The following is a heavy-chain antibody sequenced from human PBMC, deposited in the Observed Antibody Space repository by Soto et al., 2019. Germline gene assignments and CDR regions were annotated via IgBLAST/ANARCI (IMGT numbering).Heavy chain of an antibody. CDR2: ISHDGSDK. J-gene: IGHJ4*02. CDR3: AKSPHFLCISANCYSYNFVY. V-gene: IGHV3-30*18. D-gene: IGHD2-2*02. CDR1: GFPFGDFG. Sequence: LRLSCSASGFPFGDFGMHWLRQAPGKGLEWVAVISHDGSDKFYADSVKARFTISRDNSKNTLYLQMSGLRAEDTAVYYCAKSPHFLCISANCYSYNFVYWSQGTLVTLS.